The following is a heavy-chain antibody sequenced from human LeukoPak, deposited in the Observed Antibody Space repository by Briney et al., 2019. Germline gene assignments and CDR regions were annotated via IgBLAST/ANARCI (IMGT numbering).Heavy chain of an antibody. CDR2: ITGSDGTS. V-gene: IGHV3-23*01. CDR3: AKWGDYDILTGYYDPDY. CDR1: GFTFTNYA. D-gene: IGHD3-9*01. J-gene: IGHJ4*02. Sequence: PGTSLRLSCVASGFTFTNYAMSWVRQAPGKGLEWVSAITGSDGTSHYADSVKGRFTISRDNSKNTLYLQVNSLRAEDTAVYYCAKWGDYDILTGYYDPDYWGQGTLVTVSS.